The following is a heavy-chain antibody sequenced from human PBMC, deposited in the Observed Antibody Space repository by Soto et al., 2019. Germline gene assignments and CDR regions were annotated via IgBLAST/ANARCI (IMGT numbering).Heavy chain of an antibody. V-gene: IGHV1-18*01. CDR1: GYTFTSYG. Sequence: ASVKVSCKASGYTFTSYGISWVRQAPGQGLEWMGWISAYNGNTNYAQKLQGRVTMTTDTSTSTAYMELRSLRSDDTAVYYCARDKGHSSSYYYGMDAWGQGTTVTVSS. J-gene: IGHJ6*02. D-gene: IGHD5-18*01. CDR2: ISAYNGNT. CDR3: ARDKGHSSSYYYGMDA.